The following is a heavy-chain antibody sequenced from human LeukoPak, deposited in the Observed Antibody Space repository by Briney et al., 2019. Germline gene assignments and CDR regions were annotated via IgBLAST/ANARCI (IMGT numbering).Heavy chain of an antibody. CDR3: ARPDQRGYTYGYSAFDI. D-gene: IGHD5-18*01. J-gene: IGHJ3*02. V-gene: IGHV4-39*01. Sequence: PSETLSLTCTVSGGSISSSNYYWGWIRQPPGKGLEWIGSIYCSGSTYYNPSLKSRVTISADTSKNQFSLKLSSVTAADTAVYYCARPDQRGYTYGYSAFDIWGQGTMVTVSS. CDR1: GGSISSSNYY. CDR2: IYCSGST.